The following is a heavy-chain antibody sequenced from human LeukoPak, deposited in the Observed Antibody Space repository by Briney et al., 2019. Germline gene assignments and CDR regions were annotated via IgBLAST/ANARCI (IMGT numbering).Heavy chain of an antibody. CDR3: ARDNFYDSSGYYFDY. V-gene: IGHV4-34*01. CDR2: INHSGST. Sequence: PSETLSLTCAVYGGSFSGYYWSWIRPPPGKGREWIGEINHSGSTNYNPSLKSRVTISVDTSKNQFSLKLSSVTAADTAVYYCARDNFYDSSGYYFDYWGQGTLVTVSS. J-gene: IGHJ4*02. CDR1: GGSFSGYY. D-gene: IGHD3-22*01.